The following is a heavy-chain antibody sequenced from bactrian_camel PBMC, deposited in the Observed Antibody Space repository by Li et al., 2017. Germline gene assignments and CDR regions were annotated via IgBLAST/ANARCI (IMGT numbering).Heavy chain of an antibody. CDR3: AAVSTTVNYIMKSRCSDLNPAGFGF. D-gene: IGHD2*01. CDR2: FFSGNDTT. Sequence: VQLVESGGGSVQAGGSLRLSCATQKFHWSNVCMGWFRQAPGKEREAVATFFSGNDTTYYAGSMRDRFTISHVSANNLLYLQMNSLKPEDTAMYYCAAVSTTVNYIMKSRCSDLNPAGFGFWGQGTQVTVS. CDR1: KFHWSNVC. V-gene: IGHV3S1*01. J-gene: IGHJ6*01.